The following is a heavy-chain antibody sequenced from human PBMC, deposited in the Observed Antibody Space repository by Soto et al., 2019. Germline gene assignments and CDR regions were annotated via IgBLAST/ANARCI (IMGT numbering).Heavy chain of an antibody. V-gene: IGHV1-69*13. CDR1: GGTFSSYS. J-gene: IGHJ6*02. D-gene: IGHD6-6*01. CDR2: IIPIFGTA. CDR3: ARRPVPGGYYYGMDV. Sequence: SVKVSCKASGGTFSSYSISWVLQAPGQGLEWMGGIIPIFGTANYAQKFQGRVTITADESTSTAYMELSSLRSEDTAVYYCARRPVPGGYYYGMDVWGQGTTVTVSS.